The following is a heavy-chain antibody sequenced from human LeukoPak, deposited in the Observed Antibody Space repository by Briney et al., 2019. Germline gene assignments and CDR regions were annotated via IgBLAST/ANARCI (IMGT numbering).Heavy chain of an antibody. J-gene: IGHJ6*03. CDR3: ARMYGSGSYYMDV. CDR1: GGSISSGDYY. Sequence: PSETLSLTCTVSGGSISSGDYYWSWIRQPAGKGLEWIGRIYTSGSTNYSPSLKSRVTISVDTSKNQFSLKLSSVTAADTAVYYCARMYGSGSYYMDVWGKGTTVTISS. CDR2: IYTSGST. D-gene: IGHD3-10*01. V-gene: IGHV4-61*02.